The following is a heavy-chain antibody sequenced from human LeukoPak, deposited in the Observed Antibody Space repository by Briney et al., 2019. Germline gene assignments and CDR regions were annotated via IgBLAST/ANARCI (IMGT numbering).Heavy chain of an antibody. Sequence: PGGSLRLSCAASGFTFSSYSMNWVRQAPGKGLELVSSISSSSSYIYYADSVKGRFTISRDNAKNSLYLQMNSLRAEDTAVYYCATIRQLEQADYWGQGTLVTVSS. CDR3: ATIRQLEQADY. V-gene: IGHV3-21*01. D-gene: IGHD6-6*01. J-gene: IGHJ4*02. CDR1: GFTFSSYS. CDR2: ISSSSSYI.